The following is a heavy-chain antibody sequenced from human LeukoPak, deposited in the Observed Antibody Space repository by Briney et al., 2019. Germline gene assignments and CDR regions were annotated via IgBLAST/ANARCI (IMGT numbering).Heavy chain of an antibody. J-gene: IGHJ6*04. CDR3: ARDVIIMVRGVITYYYYGMDV. CDR1: GFTFSSYA. V-gene: IGHV3-30*04. Sequence: PGRSLRLSCAASGFTFSSYAMHWVRQAPGKGLEWVAVISYDGSNKYYADSVKGRFTISRDTSKNTLYLQMNSLRAEDTAVYYCARDVIIMVRGVITYYYYGMDVCGKGTTVTVSS. D-gene: IGHD3-10*01. CDR2: ISYDGSNK.